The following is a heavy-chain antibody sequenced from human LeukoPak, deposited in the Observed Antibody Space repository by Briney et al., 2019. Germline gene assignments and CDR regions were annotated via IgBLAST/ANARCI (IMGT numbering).Heavy chain of an antibody. Sequence: SGPTLVKPTQALTFTFVFWGFTLYSSGLSVGWIRQPPGKALEWLALIYWHGDKRYSPSLKTRVTITRDTSKNQVVLTMTNMDPLDTTALYYVHGLGFGSGVYFDYWGQGTLVTVTS. J-gene: IGHJ4*02. CDR2: IYWHGDK. D-gene: IGHD3-10*01. V-gene: IGHV2-5*01. CDR3: VHGLGFGSGVYFDY. CDR1: GFTLYSSGLS.